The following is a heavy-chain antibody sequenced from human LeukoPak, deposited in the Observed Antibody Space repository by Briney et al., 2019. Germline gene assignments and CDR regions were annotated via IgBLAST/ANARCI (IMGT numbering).Heavy chain of an antibody. CDR3: AKDIQTWPRFPDY. V-gene: IGHV3-23*01. CDR1: GFTFSNYV. CDR2: ISDSGSTA. D-gene: IGHD5-12*01. Sequence: PGGSLRLSCGASGFTFSNYVMRWVRPAPGEGLGWVSGISDSGSTAFYADSVKGRFTSSRDNPKSTLYLQMNSLRAEDTAVYYCAKDIQTWPRFPDYWGQGTLVTVSS. J-gene: IGHJ4*02.